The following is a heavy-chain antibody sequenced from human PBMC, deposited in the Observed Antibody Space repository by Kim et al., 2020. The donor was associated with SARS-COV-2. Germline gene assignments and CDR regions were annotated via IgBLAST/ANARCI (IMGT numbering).Heavy chain of an antibody. CDR2: IYSGGST. Sequence: GGSLRLSCAASGFTVSSNYMSWVRQAPGKGLEWVSVIYSGGSTYYADSVKGRFTISRDNSKNTLYLQMNSLRAEDTAVYYCARSYRHYYDSSGGAFDIWGQGTMVTVSS. J-gene: IGHJ3*02. V-gene: IGHV3-53*01. CDR3: ARSYRHYYDSSGGAFDI. CDR1: GFTVSSNY. D-gene: IGHD3-22*01.